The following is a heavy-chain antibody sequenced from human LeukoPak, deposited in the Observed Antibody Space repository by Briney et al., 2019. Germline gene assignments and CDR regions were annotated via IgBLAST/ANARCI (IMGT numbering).Heavy chain of an antibody. CDR2: INPSGGST. V-gene: IGHV1-46*01. D-gene: IGHD6-13*01. Sequence: ASVKVSCKASGGTFSSYAISWVRQAPGQGLEWMGIINPSGGSTSYAQKFQGRVTMTRDTSTSTVYMELSSLRSEDTAVYYCARDLVALKPGIAAAGLQYYYYYYGMDVWGQGTTVTVSS. J-gene: IGHJ6*02. CDR1: GGTFSSYA. CDR3: ARDLVALKPGIAAAGLQYYYYYYGMDV.